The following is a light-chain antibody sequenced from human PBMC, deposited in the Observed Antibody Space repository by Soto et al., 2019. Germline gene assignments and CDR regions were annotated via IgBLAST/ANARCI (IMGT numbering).Light chain of an antibody. CDR3: QQSYSVPQT. J-gene: IGKJ2*01. CDR1: QRIRTS. V-gene: IGKV1-39*01. CDR2: DAS. Sequence: DVQMTQSPSSLSASVGDRVTITCRASQRIRTSLNWYHRKPGKAPRFLIYDASSLQSEVPSRFSGSGSGTDFTLTISNLQPEDFATYYCQQSYSVPQTFGQGTKLEI.